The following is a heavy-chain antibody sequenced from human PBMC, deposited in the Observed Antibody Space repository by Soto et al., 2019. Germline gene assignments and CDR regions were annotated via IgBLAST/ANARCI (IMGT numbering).Heavy chain of an antibody. Sequence: ASVKVSCKASGYTFTSYGISWVRQAPGQGLEWMGWISAYNGNTNYAQKLQGRVTMTTDTSTSTAYMELRSLRSDDTAVYYCARDREEGIAVAGTVPGYYYYYMDVWGKGTTVTVS. CDR3: ARDREEGIAVAGTVPGYYYYYMDV. D-gene: IGHD6-19*01. CDR2: ISAYNGNT. CDR1: GYTFTSYG. V-gene: IGHV1-18*01. J-gene: IGHJ6*03.